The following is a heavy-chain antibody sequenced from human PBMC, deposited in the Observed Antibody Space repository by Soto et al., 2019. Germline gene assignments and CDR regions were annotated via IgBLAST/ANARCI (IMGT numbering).Heavy chain of an antibody. V-gene: IGHV1-69*01. CDR1: GGTFSSYA. CDR3: ARSQGSSTSLEIYYYYYYGMDV. J-gene: IGHJ6*02. Sequence: QVQLVQSGAEVKKPGSSVKVSCKASGGTFSSYAISWVRQAPGQGLERMGGIIPISGTANYALKFQGRVTITADESTSTVYMELSSLRSEDTAVYFCARSQGSSTSLEIYYYYYYGMDVWGQGTTVTVSS. D-gene: IGHD2-2*01. CDR2: IIPISGTA.